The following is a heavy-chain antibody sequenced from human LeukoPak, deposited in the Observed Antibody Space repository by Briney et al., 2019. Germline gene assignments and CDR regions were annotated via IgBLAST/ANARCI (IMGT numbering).Heavy chain of an antibody. V-gene: IGHV1-2*02. Sequence: GASVKVSCKASGYTFTGYYMHWVRQAPGQGLEWMGWINPNSGGTNYAQKFQGRFTMTRDTSISTAYMELSSLRSEDTAVYYCAREPVDTAMGYYFDYWGQGTLVTVSS. CDR2: INPNSGGT. CDR1: GYTFTGYY. CDR3: AREPVDTAMGYYFDY. D-gene: IGHD5-18*01. J-gene: IGHJ4*02.